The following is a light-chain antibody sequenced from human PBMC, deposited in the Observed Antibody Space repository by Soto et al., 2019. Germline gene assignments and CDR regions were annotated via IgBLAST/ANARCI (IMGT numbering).Light chain of an antibody. CDR1: SSDVGGYNY. CDR3: SSYTISSTVV. CDR2: DVS. J-gene: IGLJ2*01. Sequence: QSALTQPASVSGSPGQSITISCTGTSSDVGGYNYVSWYQQHPGKDPKLMIYDVSNRPSGVSNRFSGSKSANTASLTVSGLQAEDEADYYCSSYTISSTVVFGGGTQLTVL. V-gene: IGLV2-14*01.